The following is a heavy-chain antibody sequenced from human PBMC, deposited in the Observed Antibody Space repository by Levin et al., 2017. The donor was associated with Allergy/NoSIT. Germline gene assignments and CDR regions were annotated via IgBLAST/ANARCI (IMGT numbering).Heavy chain of an antibody. Sequence: LSLTCAASGFTFSDYYMSWIRQAPGKGLEWVSYISSSGTSINYADSVKGRGTISRDNAKNSLYLQMNSLRAEDTAVYYCARRGSGRHFDYWGRGTLVTVSS. V-gene: IGHV3-11*01. D-gene: IGHD3-10*01. J-gene: IGHJ4*02. CDR1: GFTFSDYY. CDR3: ARRGSGRHFDY. CDR2: ISSSGTSI.